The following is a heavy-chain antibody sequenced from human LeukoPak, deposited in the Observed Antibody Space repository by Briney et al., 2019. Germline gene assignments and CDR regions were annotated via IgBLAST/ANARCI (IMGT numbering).Heavy chain of an antibody. D-gene: IGHD1-26*01. CDR2: ISSSSSYI. CDR1: GFTFSSYS. J-gene: IGHJ4*02. V-gene: IGHV3-21*01. CDR3: ARDRGMVGASPNDY. Sequence: PGGSLRLSCAASGFTFSSYSMNWVRQAPGKGLEWVSSISSSSSYIYYADSVKGRFTISRDNAKNSLYLQMNSLRAEDTAVYYCARDRGMVGASPNDYWGQGTLVTVSS.